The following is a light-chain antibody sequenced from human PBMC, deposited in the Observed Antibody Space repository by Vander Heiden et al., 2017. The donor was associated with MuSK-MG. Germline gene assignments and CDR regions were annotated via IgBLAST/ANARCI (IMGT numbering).Light chain of an antibody. J-gene: IGLJ2*01. V-gene: IGLV2-18*02. Sequence: QSALTQPPSVSGSPGRSVTISCAGTSSDVGRYDRVSWYQQAPGTPPILIIYEVTNRPSGVPDRFSGSRSGNTASLTISGLQADDEADYYCSSHTSSFTVVFGGGTKLTVL. CDR3: SSHTSSFTVV. CDR1: SSDVGRYDR. CDR2: EVT.